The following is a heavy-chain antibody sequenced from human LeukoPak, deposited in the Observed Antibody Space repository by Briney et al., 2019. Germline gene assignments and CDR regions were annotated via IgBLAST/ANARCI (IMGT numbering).Heavy chain of an antibody. D-gene: IGHD4-23*01. CDR1: GFTFSSYW. Sequence: GGSLRLSRAASGFTFSSYWVHWVRHAPGKGLVWVSGINTYGSSTNYADSVKGRFTISRDNAKNTLYLQMNSLRVEDMAVYYCYGGNAEQWGQGTLVTVSS. CDR3: YGGNAEQ. CDR2: INTYGSST. V-gene: IGHV3-74*01. J-gene: IGHJ1*01.